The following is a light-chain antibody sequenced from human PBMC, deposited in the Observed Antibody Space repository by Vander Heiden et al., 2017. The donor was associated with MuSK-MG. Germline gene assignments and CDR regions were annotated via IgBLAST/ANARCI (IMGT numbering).Light chain of an antibody. CDR1: SIDVGSYHL. V-gene: IGLV2-23*01. Sequence: SALTQPASVSGSPGQSVTITCTGTSIDVGSYHLVSWYQQHPGKAPKLMIYEGSKRPSGVSNRFSGSKSGNTASLTISGLQAEDEADYYCCSYAGSSTPWVFGGGTKLTVL. J-gene: IGLJ3*02. CDR3: CSYAGSSTPWV. CDR2: EGS.